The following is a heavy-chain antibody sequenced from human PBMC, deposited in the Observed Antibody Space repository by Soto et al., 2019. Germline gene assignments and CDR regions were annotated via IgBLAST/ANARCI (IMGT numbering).Heavy chain of an antibody. CDR1: GFTFSSYG. D-gene: IGHD2-2*03. Sequence: QVQLVESGGGVVQPGRSLRLSCAASGFTFSSYGMHWVRQAPGKGLEWVAVISYDGSNKYYADSVKGRFTISRDNSKNTLYLQMNSLRAEDTAVYYCAKDLYGYCSSTSCYWDYWGQGTLVTVSS. V-gene: IGHV3-30*18. CDR2: ISYDGSNK. CDR3: AKDLYGYCSSTSCYWDY. J-gene: IGHJ4*02.